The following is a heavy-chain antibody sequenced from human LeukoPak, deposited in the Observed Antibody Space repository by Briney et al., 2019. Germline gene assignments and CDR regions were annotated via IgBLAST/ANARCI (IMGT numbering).Heavy chain of an antibody. D-gene: IGHD3-3*01. CDR2: LSDSGGST. V-gene: IGHV3-23*01. Sequence: GRSLRFSCAASGFTFDDYAMHWVRQAPGKGLEWVSGLSDSGGSTYYADSVKGRFTISRDNSKNTLYLQLNSLRAEDTAVYYCATSRGAPIAVFGVLIRPFDHWGQGTLVTVSS. CDR3: ATSRGAPIAVFGVLIRPFDH. J-gene: IGHJ4*02. CDR1: GFTFDDYA.